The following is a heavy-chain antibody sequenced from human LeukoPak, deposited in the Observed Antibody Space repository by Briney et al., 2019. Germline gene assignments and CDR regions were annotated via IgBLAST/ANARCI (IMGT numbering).Heavy chain of an antibody. V-gene: IGHV4-61*01. CDR3: ARYEYDNRAYYPFDY. Sequence: PSETLSLTCTVPGGSVNSGSYYWNWIRQPPGKGLEWIGYIYYRGSTNYNPSLESRVTISVDTSKNQSSLRLSSVTAADTAVYYCARYEYDNRAYYPFDYWGQGALVTVSS. J-gene: IGHJ4*02. CDR1: GGSVNSGSYY. D-gene: IGHD3-22*01. CDR2: IYYRGST.